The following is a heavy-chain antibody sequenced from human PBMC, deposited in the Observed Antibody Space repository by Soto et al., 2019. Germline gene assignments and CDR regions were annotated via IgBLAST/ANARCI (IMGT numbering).Heavy chain of an antibody. D-gene: IGHD3-3*01. J-gene: IGHJ4*02. Sequence: EVQLVESGGGLVQPGGSLRLSCAASGFTFSSYSMNWVRQAPGKGLEWVSYINSSSSTIYYADSVKGRFTISRDNAKNSLDLQMNSLRDEDTAVYYCARNSGYYDFWSGYYPDYWGQGTLVTVSS. CDR2: INSSSSTI. CDR3: ARNSGYYDFWSGYYPDY. CDR1: GFTFSSYS. V-gene: IGHV3-48*02.